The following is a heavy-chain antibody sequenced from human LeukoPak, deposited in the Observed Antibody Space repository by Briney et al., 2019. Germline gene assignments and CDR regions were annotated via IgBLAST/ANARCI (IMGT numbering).Heavy chain of an antibody. Sequence: ASVNVSCKASGYTFTSYDINWVRQAAGQGLEWMGWMNPNSGNTGYAQKLQGRVTMTTDTSTSTAYMELRSLRSDDTAVYYCARGTRPFDYWGQGTLVTVSS. CDR3: ARGTRPFDY. V-gene: IGHV1-8*02. J-gene: IGHJ4*02. CDR1: GYTFTSYD. CDR2: MNPNSGNT.